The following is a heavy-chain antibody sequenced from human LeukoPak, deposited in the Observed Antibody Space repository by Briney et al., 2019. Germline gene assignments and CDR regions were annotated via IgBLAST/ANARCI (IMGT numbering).Heavy chain of an antibody. J-gene: IGHJ6*04. Sequence: GGSLRLSCAASGFTFSNYAMNWVRQAPGKGLEWVISSSGSTIYYADSVKGRFTISRDNAKNSLYLQMNSLRAEDTAVYYCAELGITMIGGVWGKGTTVTISS. CDR1: GFTFSNYA. CDR2: SSSGSTI. V-gene: IGHV3-48*03. CDR3: AELGITMIGGV. D-gene: IGHD3-10*02.